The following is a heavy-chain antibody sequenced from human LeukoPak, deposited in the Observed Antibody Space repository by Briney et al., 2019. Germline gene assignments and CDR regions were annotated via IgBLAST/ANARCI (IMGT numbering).Heavy chain of an antibody. J-gene: IGHJ4*02. CDR1: GFTFSSYW. V-gene: IGHV3-74*01. Sequence: PGGSLRLSCAASGFTFSSYWMHWVRQAPGKGLAWVSHIDGAGSTTTYADSVKGRFTVSRDNAKNTLYLQMDSLRAEDTALYYCARGGDGVYSPLDYWGQGTRVTVSS. CDR2: IDGAGSTT. CDR3: ARGGDGVYSPLDY. D-gene: IGHD2-21*01.